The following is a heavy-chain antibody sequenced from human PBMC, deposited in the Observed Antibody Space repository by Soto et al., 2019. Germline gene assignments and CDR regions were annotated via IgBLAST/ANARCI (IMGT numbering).Heavy chain of an antibody. CDR1: GYSFTSYW. CDR3: ARGHGPYYGGYPNWFDP. J-gene: IGHJ5*02. CDR2: IYPGDSDT. Sequence: PGESLKISSKGSGYSFTSYWIGWVRQMPGKGLEWMGIIYPGDSDTRYSPSFQGQVTISADKTISTAYLQWSSLKASDTAMYYCARGHGPYYGGYPNWFDPWGQGTLVTVSS. D-gene: IGHD3-10*01. V-gene: IGHV5-51*01.